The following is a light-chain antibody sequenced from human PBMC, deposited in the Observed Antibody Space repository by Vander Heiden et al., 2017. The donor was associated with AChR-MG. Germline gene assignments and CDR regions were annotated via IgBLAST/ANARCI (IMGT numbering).Light chain of an antibody. Sequence: QSVLTQPPAVSGTPGQRVTISCSRSSSNIGSNNAYWYQHLPGTAHQGLTYRNDQRPSGVPDRISGSKYGTSVSLAISGLRSEDEADYYCVAWDDSLTGYVFGTGTKVTVL. V-gene: IGLV1-47*01. J-gene: IGLJ1*01. CDR3: VAWDDSLTGYV. CDR2: RND. CDR1: SSNIGSNN.